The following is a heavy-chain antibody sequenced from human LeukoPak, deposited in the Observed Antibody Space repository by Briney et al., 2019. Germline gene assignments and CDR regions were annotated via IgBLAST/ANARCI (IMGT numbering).Heavy chain of an antibody. V-gene: IGHV3-74*01. CDR2: INSDGSST. CDR3: ARGNSHSFDY. J-gene: IGHJ4*02. CDR1: GFSLSSYR. D-gene: IGHD4-11*01. Sequence: GSLRLSCAASGFSLSSYRMHWVRQTPGKGPVWVSRINSDGSSTSYADSVKGRFTISRDNAKNTLYLQMNSLRAEDTAVYYCARGNSHSFDYWGQGALVTVSS.